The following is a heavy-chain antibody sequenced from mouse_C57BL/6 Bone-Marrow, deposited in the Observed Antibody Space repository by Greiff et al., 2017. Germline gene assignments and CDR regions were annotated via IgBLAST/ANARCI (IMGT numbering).Heavy chain of an antibody. CDR3: ARTAYYGSNYFDY. Sequence: EVMLVESGGGLVKPGGSLKLSCAASGFTFSDYGMHWVRQAPEKGLEWVAYISSGSSTIYYADTVKGRFTISRDNAKNTLFLQMTSLRSEDTAMYYCARTAYYGSNYFDYWGQGTTLTVSS. J-gene: IGHJ2*01. D-gene: IGHD1-1*01. CDR2: ISSGSSTI. V-gene: IGHV5-17*01. CDR1: GFTFSDYG.